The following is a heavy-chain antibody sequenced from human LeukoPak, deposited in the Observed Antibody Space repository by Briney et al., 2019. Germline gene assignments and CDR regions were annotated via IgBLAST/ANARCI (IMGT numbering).Heavy chain of an antibody. CDR1: RGSITTYY. D-gene: IGHD3-10*01. Sequence: KPSETLSLTCTFSRGSITTYYWSWIRQPPGQRLEWIGYIHYTGSTNYNPSLKSRVTISIDTSKNQFSLHLTSVTAADTAVYFCARDNGKWSGIFDYWGQGTLVTVSS. J-gene: IGHJ4*02. CDR3: ARDNGKWSGIFDY. CDR2: IHYTGST. V-gene: IGHV4-59*12.